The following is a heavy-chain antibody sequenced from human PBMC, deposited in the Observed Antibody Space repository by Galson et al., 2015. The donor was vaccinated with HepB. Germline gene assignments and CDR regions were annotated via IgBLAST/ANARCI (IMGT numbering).Heavy chain of an antibody. D-gene: IGHD5-18*01. CDR3: ARDDGYGLYYFDY. CDR2: INPNSGGT. V-gene: IGHV1-2*02. CDR1: GYTFTGYY. Sequence: SVKVSCKASGYTFTGYYMHWVRQAPGQGLEWMGWINPNSGGTNYAQKFRGRVTMTRDTSISTAYMELSRLRSDDTAVYYCARDDGYGLYYFDYWGQGTLVTVSS. J-gene: IGHJ4*02.